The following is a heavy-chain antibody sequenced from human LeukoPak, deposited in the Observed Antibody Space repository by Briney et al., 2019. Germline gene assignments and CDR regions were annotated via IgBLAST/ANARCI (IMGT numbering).Heavy chain of an antibody. CDR3: AKGPVLLWPGVAFDI. CDR2: ISSSSSYI. D-gene: IGHD3-10*01. V-gene: IGHV3-21*04. CDR1: GFTFSSYS. J-gene: IGHJ3*02. Sequence: PGGSLRLSCAASGFTFSSYSMNWVRQAPGKGLEWVSSISSSSSYIYYADSVKGRFTISRDNAKNSLYLQMNSLRAEDTALYYCAKGPVLLWPGVAFDIWGQGTMVTVSS.